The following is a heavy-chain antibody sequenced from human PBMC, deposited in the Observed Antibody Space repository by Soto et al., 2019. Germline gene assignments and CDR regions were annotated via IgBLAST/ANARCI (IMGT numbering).Heavy chain of an antibody. Sequence: PSETLSLTCAVYGGSFSGYYWSWIRQPPGKGLEWIGEINHSGSTNYNPSLKSRVTISVDTSKNQFSLKLSSVTAADTAVYYCARGCQVTGYYNYDYWGQGTLVTVPQ. D-gene: IGHD3-9*01. CDR1: GGSFSGYY. CDR2: INHSGST. J-gene: IGHJ4*02. CDR3: ARGCQVTGYYNYDY. V-gene: IGHV4-34*01.